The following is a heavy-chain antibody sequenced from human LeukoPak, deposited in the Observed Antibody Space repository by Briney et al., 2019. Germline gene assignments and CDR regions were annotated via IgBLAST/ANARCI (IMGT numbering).Heavy chain of an antibody. V-gene: IGHV3-23*01. D-gene: IGHD6-13*01. J-gene: IGHJ4*02. CDR3: AKGSRGAAAGRPPSRGPLEY. CDR2: ISGSGGST. CDR1: GFTFSSYA. Sequence: GGSLRLSCAASGFTFSSYAMSWVRQAPGKGLEWVSAISGSGGSTYYADSVKGRFTISRDNSKNTLYLQMNSLRAEDTAVYYRAKGSRGAAAGRPPSRGPLEYWGQGTLVTVSS.